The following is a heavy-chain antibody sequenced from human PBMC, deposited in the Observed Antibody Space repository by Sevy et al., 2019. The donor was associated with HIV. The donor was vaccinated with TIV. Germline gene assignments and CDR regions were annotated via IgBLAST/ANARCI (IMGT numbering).Heavy chain of an antibody. CDR3: STDPIIVLLVTDGMDV. V-gene: IGHV3-15*01. J-gene: IGHJ6*02. Sequence: GGSLRLSCAASGLTFSNAWMSWVRQAPGKGLEWVGRIKSTPDGGTTDYAAPVKGRFTISRDDSKNTLYLQMNSLKTEDTAVYYCSTDPIIVLLVTDGMDVWGQGTTVTVSS. CDR2: IKSTPDGGTT. D-gene: IGHD2-8*02. CDR1: GLTFSNAW.